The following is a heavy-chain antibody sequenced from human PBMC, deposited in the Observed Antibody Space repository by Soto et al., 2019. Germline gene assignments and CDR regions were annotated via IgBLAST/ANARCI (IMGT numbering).Heavy chain of an antibody. CDR1: GLTFSNYA. CDR2: ITGSGRAT. Sequence: EVVLMQSGGGLVQSGGSLTLSCTASGLTFSNYAMSWVRQAPGKGLEWVSAITGSGRATYYADSVRGRFTVSRDNSQNTLYLQMSRLRGEDTAVYYCAKDSSNWQNCYLDFWGRGTPVTVSS. V-gene: IGHV3-23*01. D-gene: IGHD6-13*01. J-gene: IGHJ2*01. CDR3: AKDSSNWQNCYLDF.